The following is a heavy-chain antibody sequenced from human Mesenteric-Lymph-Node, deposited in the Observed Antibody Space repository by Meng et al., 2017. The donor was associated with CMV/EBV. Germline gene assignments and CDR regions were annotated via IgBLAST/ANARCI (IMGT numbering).Heavy chain of an antibody. J-gene: IGHJ4*02. CDR3: ARGGGIAARFYFDY. CDR1: GFTFSSYS. D-gene: IGHD6-6*01. CDR2: ISSSGSYI. Sequence: GESLKISCAASGFTFSSYSMNWVRQAPGKGLEWVSSISSSGSYIYYADSVKGRFTISRDNSQNTLYLQMNSLRAEDTAVYYCARGGGIAARFYFDYWGQGTLVTVSS. V-gene: IGHV3-21*01.